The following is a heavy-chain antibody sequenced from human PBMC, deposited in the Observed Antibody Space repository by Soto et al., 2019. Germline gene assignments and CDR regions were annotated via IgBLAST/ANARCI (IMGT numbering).Heavy chain of an antibody. J-gene: IGHJ5*02. CDR1: GGSFSGYF. CDR3: ARGVYRRTVTPVSLRFDP. Sequence: NPSETLSLTCVVYGGSFSGYFWSWIRQPPGKGLEWIGEINHSGTTNYNPSLKSRVTISVDTSKYQFSLKFSSVTAADTAVYYCARGVYRRTVTPVSLRFDPWGQGTLVTVSS. D-gene: IGHD4-17*01. V-gene: IGHV4-34*01. CDR2: INHSGTT.